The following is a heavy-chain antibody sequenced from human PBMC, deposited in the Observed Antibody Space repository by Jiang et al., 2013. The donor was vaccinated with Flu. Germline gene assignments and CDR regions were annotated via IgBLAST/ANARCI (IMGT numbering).Heavy chain of an antibody. CDR3: ARESPLYNWNYNFDY. V-gene: IGHV1-2*02. J-gene: IGHJ4*02. CDR2: INPNSGGT. D-gene: IGHD1-7*01. Sequence: GAEVKKPGASVKVSCKASGYTFTGYYMHWVRQAPGQGLEWMGWINPNSGGTNYAQKFQGRVTMTRDTSISTAYMELSRLRSDDTAVYYCARESPLYNWNYNFDYWGQGTLVTVSS. CDR1: GYTFTGYY.